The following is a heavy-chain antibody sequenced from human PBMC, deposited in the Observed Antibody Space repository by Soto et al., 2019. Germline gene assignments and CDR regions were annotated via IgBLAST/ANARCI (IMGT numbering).Heavy chain of an antibody. CDR2: ISAYNGNT. CDR3: PRDLAYQPLHFDF. CDR1: GYTFSNYG. J-gene: IGHJ4*02. V-gene: IGHV1-18*01. D-gene: IGHD2-2*01. Sequence: QVQLVQSGAEVKKPGASVKVSCKATGYTFSNYGISWVRQAPGQGLEWMGWISAYNGNTKYAQKVQDRVTMTPDTSTSTAYMALRSLRSDDTAVYYCPRDLAYQPLHFDFWGQGTLVTASS.